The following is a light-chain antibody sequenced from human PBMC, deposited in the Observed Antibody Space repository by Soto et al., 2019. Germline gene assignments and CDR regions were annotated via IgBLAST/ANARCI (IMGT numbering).Light chain of an antibody. CDR1: ESINSY. Sequence: DVHMTQSPSSLSASVGDRVTITCRASESINSYLNWYQQKPGKAPNLLIYAASTLQSGVPSRFSGSGSGTDFTLTISSLQPEDFATYYCQQSYRTPYTFGQGTNLEIK. J-gene: IGKJ2*01. CDR2: AAS. V-gene: IGKV1-39*01. CDR3: QQSYRTPYT.